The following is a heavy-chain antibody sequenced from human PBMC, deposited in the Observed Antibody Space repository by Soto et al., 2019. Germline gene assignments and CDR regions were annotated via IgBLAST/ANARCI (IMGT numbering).Heavy chain of an antibody. CDR3: AKYRRTEAEGFTLDY. Sequence: SETLSLTCTVSGDSINNFYWSWIRQPPGKTLEWIGYIYYTGSTTYNPSLESRVNMSVDTSKNQFSLKLSSVGAADTAVYYCAKYRRTEAEGFTLDYWGRGTLVTVSS. D-gene: IGHD6-25*01. J-gene: IGHJ4*02. CDR2: IYYTGST. V-gene: IGHV4-59*01. CDR1: GDSINNFY.